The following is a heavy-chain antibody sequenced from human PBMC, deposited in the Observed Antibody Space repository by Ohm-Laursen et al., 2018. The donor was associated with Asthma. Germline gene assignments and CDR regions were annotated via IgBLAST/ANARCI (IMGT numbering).Heavy chain of an antibody. D-gene: IGHD3-22*01. CDR1: GFTFSTST. J-gene: IGHJ1*01. CDR3: AKDLAMIVVVEPGLQH. CDR2: ISYDGSNK. Sequence: SLRLSCTASGFTFSTSTMHWVRQAPGKGLEWVAVISYDGSNKYYADSVKGRFTISRDNSKNTLYLQMNSLRAEDTAVYYCAKDLAMIVVVEPGLQHWGQGTLVTVSS. V-gene: IGHV3-30*18.